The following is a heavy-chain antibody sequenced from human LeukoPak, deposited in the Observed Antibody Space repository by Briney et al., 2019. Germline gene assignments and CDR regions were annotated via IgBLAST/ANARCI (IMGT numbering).Heavy chain of an antibody. D-gene: IGHD6-19*01. CDR3: ANIRDYNSGLFDY. J-gene: IGHJ4*02. Sequence: GRSLRLSCAPSGFFFSDYDMHWVRQAPGEGLERGALILYDGSNKYYADSVKGRFTISRDKSKNTPYLQMNSLRAEDTAVYYCANIRDYNSGLFDYWRQGTLLTLPS. CDR1: GFFFSDYD. V-gene: IGHV3-30*18. CDR2: ILYDGSNK.